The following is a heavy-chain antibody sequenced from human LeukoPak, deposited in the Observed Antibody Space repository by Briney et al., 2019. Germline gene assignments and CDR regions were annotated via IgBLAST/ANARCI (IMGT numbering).Heavy chain of an antibody. CDR1: GYTFTGYY. CDR3: ARDPYYYDSSGQDY. CDR2: INPNSGGT. J-gene: IGHJ4*02. D-gene: IGHD3-22*01. Sequence: ASVKVSCKASGYTFTGYYMHWVRQAPGQGLECMGWINPNSGGTNYAQKFQGRVTMTRDTSISTAYMELSRLRSDDTAVYYCARDPYYYDSSGQDYWGQGTLVTVSS. V-gene: IGHV1-2*02.